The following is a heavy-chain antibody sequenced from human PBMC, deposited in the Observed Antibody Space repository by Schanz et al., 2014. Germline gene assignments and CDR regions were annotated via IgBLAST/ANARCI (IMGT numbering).Heavy chain of an antibody. J-gene: IGHJ3*02. Sequence: VQLVESGGGLIQPGGSLRLSCAASGFTFSSYGMHWVRQAPGKGLEWVAIISLDGSNQYYADSVKGRFTISRDNSKNTLYLQMNSLISEDTAVYYCAFDRDDAYDIWGQGTTVTVSS. D-gene: IGHD3-9*01. CDR3: AFDRDDAYDI. CDR1: GFTFSSYG. V-gene: IGHV3-30*03. CDR2: ISLDGSNQ.